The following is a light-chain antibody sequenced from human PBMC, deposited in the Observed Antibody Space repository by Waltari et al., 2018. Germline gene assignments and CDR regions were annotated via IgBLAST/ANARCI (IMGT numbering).Light chain of an antibody. CDR3: QQTYSTSL. CDR2: AAI. CDR1: QNINNY. J-gene: IGKJ2*01. Sequence: DMQMKQSPSSLSASVGDRITISCRESQNINNYINWYQQQPGKATKLLIYAAINLQSWVPARFRGSGSGTDFSLTISSLQPEDSATYYCQQTYSTSLFGQGTKLEIK. V-gene: IGKV1-39*01.